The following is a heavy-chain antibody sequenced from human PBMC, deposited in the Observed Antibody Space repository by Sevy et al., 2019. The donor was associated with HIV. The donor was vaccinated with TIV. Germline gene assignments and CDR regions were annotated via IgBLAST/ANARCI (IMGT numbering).Heavy chain of an antibody. Sequence: GGSLRLSCAASGFTFSRNWMNWVRQAPGKGLEWVAHIKQDGSEKYYVDSVRGRFAISRDNAKNSLHLQMNSLRAEDTAVYYCARGPPSVYHHTGGFDYWGRGTLVTVSS. D-gene: IGHD2-8*02. CDR3: ARGPPSVYHHTGGFDY. V-gene: IGHV3-7*01. CDR1: GFTFSRNW. J-gene: IGHJ5*01. CDR2: IKQDGSEK.